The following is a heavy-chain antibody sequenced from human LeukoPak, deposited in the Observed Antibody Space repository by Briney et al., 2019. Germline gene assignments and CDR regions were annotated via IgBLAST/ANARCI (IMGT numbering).Heavy chain of an antibody. D-gene: IGHD3-22*01. Sequence: GSLRLSCAASGFTFSSYAMSWIRQPPGKGLEWIGYIYYSGSTNYNPSLKSRVTISVDTSKNQFSLKLSSVTAADTAVYYCARALNYYDSSGPPAGLDYWGQGTLVTVSS. V-gene: IGHV4-59*01. J-gene: IGHJ4*02. CDR3: ARALNYYDSSGPPAGLDY. CDR1: GFTFSSYA. CDR2: IYYSGST.